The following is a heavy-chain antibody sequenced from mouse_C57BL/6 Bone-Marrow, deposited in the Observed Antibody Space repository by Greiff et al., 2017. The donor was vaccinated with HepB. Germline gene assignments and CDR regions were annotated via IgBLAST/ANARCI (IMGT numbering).Heavy chain of an antibody. V-gene: IGHV5-17*01. Sequence: EVKLVESGGGLVKPGGSLKLSCAASGFTFSDYGMHWVRQAPEKGLEWVAYISSGSSTIYYADTVKGRFTISRDNAKNTLFLQMTSLRSEDTAMYYCTRQGDYGSSYDAMDYWGQGTSVTVSS. D-gene: IGHD1-1*01. J-gene: IGHJ4*01. CDR3: TRQGDYGSSYDAMDY. CDR2: ISSGSSTI. CDR1: GFTFSDYG.